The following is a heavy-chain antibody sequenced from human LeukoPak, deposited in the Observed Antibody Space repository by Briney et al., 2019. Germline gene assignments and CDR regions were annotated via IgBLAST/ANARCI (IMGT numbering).Heavy chain of an antibody. CDR3: ASGSGTYYNY. CDR2: INDAESST. Sequence: GGSLRLSCAASGFTFRSYWMHWVRQAPGKGLVWVSRINDAESSTSYADSVKGRFTISRDSAKNTLYLQMNSLRAEDTAVYYCASGSGTYYNYWGQGTLVTVSS. CDR1: GFTFRSYW. V-gene: IGHV3-74*01. D-gene: IGHD3-10*01. J-gene: IGHJ4*02.